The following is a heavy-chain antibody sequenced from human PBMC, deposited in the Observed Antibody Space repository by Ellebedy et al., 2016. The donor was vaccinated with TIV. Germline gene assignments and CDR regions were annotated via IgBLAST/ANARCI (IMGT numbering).Heavy chain of an antibody. CDR3: ARGVAAILTGYYTY. D-gene: IGHD3-9*01. J-gene: IGHJ4*02. CDR1: GGTFSSYA. Sequence: SVKVSXXASGGTFSSYAISWVRQAPGQGLEWMGGIIPIFGTANYAQKFQGRVTITADESTSTAYMELSSLRSEDTAVYYCARGVAAILTGYYTYWGQGTLVTVSS. V-gene: IGHV1-69*13. CDR2: IIPIFGTA.